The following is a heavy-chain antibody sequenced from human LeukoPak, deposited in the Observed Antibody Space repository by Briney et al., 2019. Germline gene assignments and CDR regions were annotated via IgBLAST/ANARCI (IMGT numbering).Heavy chain of an antibody. V-gene: IGHV3-74*01. D-gene: IGHD2-2*01. J-gene: IGHJ4*02. CDR3: ARGLTLLGYCSSTSCLMNY. CDR2: IDSDGSTT. Sequence: GGSLRLSCAVSGFTLSSYWMHWVRQAPGKGLVWVSRIDSDGSTTDYADSVKGRFTISRDNANNTLYLQMNSLGAEDAGVYYCARGLTLLGYCSSTSCLMNYWGQGTLVTVSS. CDR1: GFTLSSYW.